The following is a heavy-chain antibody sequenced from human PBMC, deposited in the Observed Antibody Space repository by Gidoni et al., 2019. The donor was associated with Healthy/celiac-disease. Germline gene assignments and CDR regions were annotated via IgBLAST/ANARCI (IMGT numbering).Heavy chain of an antibody. Sequence: QVQLVESGGGVVQPGRSLRLSCAASGFTFSSYGMHWVRQAPGKGLEWVAVIWYDGSNKYYADSVKGRFTISRDNSKNTLYLQMNSLRAEDTAVYYCARGDLALLSSSSNGMDVWGQGTTVTVSS. CDR1: GFTFSSYG. CDR3: ARGDLALLSSSSNGMDV. J-gene: IGHJ6*02. CDR2: IWYDGSNK. D-gene: IGHD6-6*01. V-gene: IGHV3-33*01.